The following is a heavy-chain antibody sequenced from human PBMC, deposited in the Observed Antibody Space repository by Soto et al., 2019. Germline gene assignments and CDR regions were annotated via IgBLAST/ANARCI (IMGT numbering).Heavy chain of an antibody. CDR2: ISYDGSNK. Sequence: QVQLVESGGGVVQPGRSLRLSCAASGFTFSSYGMHWVRQAPGKGLEGVAVISYDGSNKYYADSVKGRFTISRDNSKNTLYLQMNSLRAEDTAVYYCAKVQWHYGGGDRRLRGYYYGMDVWGQGTTVTVSS. D-gene: IGHD2-21*02. V-gene: IGHV3-30*18. CDR1: GFTFSSYG. J-gene: IGHJ6*02. CDR3: AKVQWHYGGGDRRLRGYYYGMDV.